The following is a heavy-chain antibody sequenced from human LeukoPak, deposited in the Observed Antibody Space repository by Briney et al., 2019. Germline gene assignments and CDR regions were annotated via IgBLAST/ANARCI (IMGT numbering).Heavy chain of an antibody. V-gene: IGHV3-30*18. CDR3: AKDEGEGYYYYYYGMDV. CDR2: ISYDGNIE. D-gene: IGHD1-26*01. CDR1: GFSFSIYG. Sequence: GGSLRPSCVASGFSFSIYGMHWVRQAPGKGLEWVAVISYDGNIEYFADSVKGRFTISRDNSNNTLYLQMNSLRAEDTAVYYCAKDEGEGYYYYYYGMDVWGLGTTVTVSS. J-gene: IGHJ6*02.